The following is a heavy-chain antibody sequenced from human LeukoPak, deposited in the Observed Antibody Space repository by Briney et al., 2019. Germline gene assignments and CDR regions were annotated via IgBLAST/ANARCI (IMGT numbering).Heavy chain of an antibody. Sequence: GGSLRLSCAASGFTFSSSSMNCVRQAPGKGLGWVSSISSSSSYIYYADSVEGRFTISRDNAKNSLYLQMNSLRAEDTAVYYCARDPLFADYWGQGTLVTVSS. CDR1: GFTFSSSS. J-gene: IGHJ4*02. CDR2: ISSSSSYI. CDR3: ARDPLFADY. V-gene: IGHV3-21*01. D-gene: IGHD2-21*01.